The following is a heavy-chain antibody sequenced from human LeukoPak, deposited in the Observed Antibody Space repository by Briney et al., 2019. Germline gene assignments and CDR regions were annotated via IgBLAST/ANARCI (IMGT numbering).Heavy chain of an antibody. CDR2: IRYDGSNK. CDR3: ALWGSGSYAFDY. CDR1: GFTFSSYG. J-gene: IGHJ4*02. Sequence: PGGSLRLSCAASGFTFSSYGMHWVRQAPGRGLGWVAFIRYDGSNKYYADSVKGRFTISRDNSKNTLYLQMNSLRAEDPAVYYCALWGSGSYAFDYWGQGTLVTVSS. D-gene: IGHD3-10*01. V-gene: IGHV3-30*02.